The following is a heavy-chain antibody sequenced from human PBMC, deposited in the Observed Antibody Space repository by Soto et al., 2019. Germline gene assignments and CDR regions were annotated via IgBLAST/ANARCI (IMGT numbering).Heavy chain of an antibody. Sequence: GGSLRLSCAASGFTFSSYSMNWVRQAPGKGLEWVSYISSSSSTIYYADSVKGRFTISRDNAKNSLYLQMNSLRAEDTAVYYCARGPYITMVRGPAGDYYYMDVWGKGTTVTVSS. V-gene: IGHV3-48*01. D-gene: IGHD3-10*01. J-gene: IGHJ6*03. CDR2: ISSSSSTI. CDR3: ARGPYITMVRGPAGDYYYMDV. CDR1: GFTFSSYS.